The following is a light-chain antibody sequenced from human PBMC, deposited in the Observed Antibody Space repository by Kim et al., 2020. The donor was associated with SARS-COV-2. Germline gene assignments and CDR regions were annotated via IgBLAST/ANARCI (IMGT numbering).Light chain of an antibody. J-gene: IGKJ5*01. Sequence: ATINCKASQSVLYSSNNKNYLAWYQQKPGQPPKLLIYWASTRESGVPDRFSGSGSGTDFTLTISSLQAEDVAVYYCQQYYSTPITFGQGTRLEIK. CDR2: WAS. V-gene: IGKV4-1*01. CDR3: QQYYSTPIT. CDR1: QSVLYSSNNKNY.